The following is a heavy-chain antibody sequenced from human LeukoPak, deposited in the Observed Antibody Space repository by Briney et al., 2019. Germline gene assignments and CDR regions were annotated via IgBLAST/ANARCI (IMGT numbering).Heavy chain of an antibody. CDR2: IRYDGNNK. CDR1: GFTFSTYG. V-gene: IGHV3-30*02. Sequence: GGSLRLSCAASGFTFSTYGMHWVRQAPGKGLEWVSFIRYDGNNKYYGDSVKGRFTISRDNSKNTLYLQMNSLRAEDTAVYYCANLPLWFGELPDYWGQGTLVTVSS. D-gene: IGHD3-10*01. CDR3: ANLPLWFGELPDY. J-gene: IGHJ4*02.